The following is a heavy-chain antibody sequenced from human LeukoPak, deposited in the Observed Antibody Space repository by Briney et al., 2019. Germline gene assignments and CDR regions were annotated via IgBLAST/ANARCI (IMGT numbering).Heavy chain of an antibody. CDR1: GFTFSSYA. CDR3: ARGMVRGVITWGHFDY. CDR2: ISGSGGST. V-gene: IGHV3-23*01. D-gene: IGHD3-10*01. Sequence: GGSLRLSCAASGFTFSSYAMSWVRQAPGKGLEWVSAISGSGGSTYYADSVKGRLTISRDNSKNTLYLQMNSLRAEDTAVYYCARGMVRGVITWGHFDYWGQGTLVTVSS. J-gene: IGHJ4*02.